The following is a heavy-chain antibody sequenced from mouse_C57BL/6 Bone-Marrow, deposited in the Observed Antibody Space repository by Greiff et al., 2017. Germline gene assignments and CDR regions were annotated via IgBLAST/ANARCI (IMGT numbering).Heavy chain of an antibody. CDR1: GYTFTSYW. D-gene: IGHD2-12*01. V-gene: IGHV1-50*01. J-gene: IGHJ3*01. CDR2: IDPSDSYT. Sequence: QVQLQQPGAELVKPGASVKLSCKASGYTFTSYWMQWVKQRPGQGLEWIGEIDPSDSYTTYNQKFKGKATLTVDTSSSTAYMQLSSLTSEDSAVYYCSVTPWFAYWGQGTLVTVSA. CDR3: SVTPWFAY.